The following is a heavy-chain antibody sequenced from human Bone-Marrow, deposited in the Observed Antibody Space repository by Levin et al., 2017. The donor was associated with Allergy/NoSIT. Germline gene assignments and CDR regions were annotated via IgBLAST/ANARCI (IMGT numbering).Heavy chain of an antibody. Sequence: KVSCKGSGYSFTTYWIAWVRQMPGKGLDWMGIIYPRDSDTRYSPSFQGQVTISADKSISTAYVQWSSLRASDAAIYYCARIRAATVTTTLDYWGQGTLVTVSS. V-gene: IGHV5-51*01. CDR2: IYPRDSDT. CDR1: GYSFTTYW. CDR3: ARIRAATVTTTLDY. J-gene: IGHJ4*02. D-gene: IGHD4-17*01.